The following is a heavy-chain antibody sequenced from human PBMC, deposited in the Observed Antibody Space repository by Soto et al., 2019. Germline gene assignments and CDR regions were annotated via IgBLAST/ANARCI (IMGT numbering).Heavy chain of an antibody. CDR1: GFTFTSSA. CDR3: AAGVTRYGMDV. V-gene: IGHV1-58*01. Sequence: ASVKFSCKASGFTFTSSAVQWVRQARGQRLEWIGWIVVGSGNTNYAQKFQERVTISRDMSTSTAYMELSSLRSEDTAVYYCAAGVTRYGMDVWGQGTTVTVSS. D-gene: IGHD5-18*01. CDR2: IVVGSGNT. J-gene: IGHJ6*02.